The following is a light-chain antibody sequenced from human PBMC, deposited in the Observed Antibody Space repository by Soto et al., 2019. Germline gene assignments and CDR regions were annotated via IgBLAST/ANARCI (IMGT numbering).Light chain of an antibody. CDR1: QTVSRDY. Sequence: EILLTQSPGTLSLSPGERAALSCRASQTVSRDYVAWYQQRPGQAPRLLIYGASSRATGIPDRFSGSGSGTDFTLTITGLEPEDFAVYYCQQYGSSPYTFGRGTKLEIK. V-gene: IGKV3-20*01. CDR2: GAS. CDR3: QQYGSSPYT. J-gene: IGKJ2*01.